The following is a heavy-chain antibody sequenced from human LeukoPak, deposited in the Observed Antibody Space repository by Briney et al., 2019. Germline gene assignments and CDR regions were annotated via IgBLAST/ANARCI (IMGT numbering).Heavy chain of an antibody. D-gene: IGHD4-17*01. CDR3: ARQRRRATVTTLTSSVDYGMDV. V-gene: IGHV1-69*06. Sequence: SVKVSCKASGGTFSSYAISSVRQAPGQGLDWMGGIIPIFGTANYAQKFQGRVTITAVKSTSTAYMELSSLRSEDTAVYYCARQRRRATVTTLTSSVDYGMDVWGKGTTVTVSS. CDR2: IIPIFGTA. J-gene: IGHJ6*04. CDR1: GGTFSSYA.